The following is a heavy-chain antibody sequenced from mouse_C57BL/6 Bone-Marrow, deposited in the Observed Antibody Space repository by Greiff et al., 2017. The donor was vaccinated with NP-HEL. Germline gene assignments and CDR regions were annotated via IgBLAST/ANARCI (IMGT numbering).Heavy chain of an antibody. D-gene: IGHD1-1*01. CDR3: ARDYGSSDYYAMDY. J-gene: IGHJ4*01. CDR2: IWTGGGT. V-gene: IGHV2-9-1*01. CDR1: GFSLTSYA. Sequence: VQLQQSGPGLVAPSQSLSITCTVSGFSLTSYAISWVRQPPGKGLEWLGVIWTGGGTNYNSALKSRLSISKDNSKSQVFLKMNSLQTDDTARYYCARDYGSSDYYAMDYWGQGTSVTVSS.